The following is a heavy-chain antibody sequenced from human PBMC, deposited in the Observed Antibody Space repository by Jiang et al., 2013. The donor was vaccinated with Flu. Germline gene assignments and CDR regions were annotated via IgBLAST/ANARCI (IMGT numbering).Heavy chain of an antibody. CDR2: IYYSGTT. J-gene: IGHJ6*02. CDR1: GGSISGSSYY. D-gene: IGHD3-10*01. Sequence: SLTCTVSGGSISGSSYYWGWTRQPPGKGLEWIGSIYYSGTTYYNPSLKSRVTISVDTSKNQFSLKLSSVTAADTAVYYCARVHYYGSGIHGMDVWGQGTTVTVS. V-gene: IGHV4-39*01. CDR3: ARVHYYGSGIHGMDV.